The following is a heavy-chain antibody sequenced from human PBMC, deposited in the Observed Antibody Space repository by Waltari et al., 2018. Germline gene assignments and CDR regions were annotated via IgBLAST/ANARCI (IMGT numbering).Heavy chain of an antibody. V-gene: IGHV4-61*09. J-gene: IGHJ5*02. D-gene: IGHD4-17*01. Sequence: QVQLQESGPGLVKPSQTLSLTCTVSGDSISSGSYYWSWIRQPAGKGLEWIGYIYISGNTNYNPSLKSRVTISVDTSKNQFSLKLNSVTAADTAVDYCAREGGDGDYNWFDPWGQGTLVTVSS. CDR3: AREGGDGDYNWFDP. CDR1: GDSISSGSYY. CDR2: IYISGNT.